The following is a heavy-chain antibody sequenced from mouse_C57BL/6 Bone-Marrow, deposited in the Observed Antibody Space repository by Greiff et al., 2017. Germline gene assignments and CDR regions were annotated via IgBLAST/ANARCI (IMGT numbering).Heavy chain of an antibody. D-gene: IGHD1-1*01. CDR1: GFSLTSYG. Sequence: QVHVQQSGPGLVQPSQSLSITCTASGFSLTSYGVHWVRQSPGQGLEWMGEIWSGGSTDYNAAFISRLSISKDNSKGQVFFRRNSLQADGTAIYYCARRGLLGGYFDVWGTGTTVTVSS. V-gene: IGHV2-2*01. J-gene: IGHJ1*03. CDR3: ARRGLLGGYFDV. CDR2: IWSGGST.